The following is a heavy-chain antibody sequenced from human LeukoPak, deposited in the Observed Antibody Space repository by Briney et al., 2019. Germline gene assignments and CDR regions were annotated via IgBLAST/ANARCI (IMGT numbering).Heavy chain of an antibody. D-gene: IGHD2-2*02. J-gene: IGHJ4*02. Sequence: GASVRVSSKVSGYTLTDLSMHWVRQAPGKGLEWMGGVEPEDGKAIYAQRFQGRVTMTEDTSTDTAYMELSSLRSEDTAVYYCTTDILDYCDTSSCHKGNSWGQGTLVTVSS. V-gene: IGHV1-24*01. CDR3: TTDILDYCDTSSCHKGNS. CDR2: VEPEDGKA. CDR1: GYTLTDLS.